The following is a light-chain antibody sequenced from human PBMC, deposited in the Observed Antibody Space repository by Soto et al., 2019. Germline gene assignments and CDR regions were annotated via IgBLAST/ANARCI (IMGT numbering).Light chain of an antibody. J-gene: IGKJ5*01. CDR2: VTS. V-gene: IGKV1-12*01. Sequence: DIQMTQSPSSVSASVGDRVTITCRATQGLSDSLAWYQQKPGKAPKLLISVTSRLQSGVPSRFSGSASGTDFTLTNDRLQPEDLATYYCQQGHNWPLTFGQGTRLEIK. CDR3: QQGHNWPLT. CDR1: QGLSDS.